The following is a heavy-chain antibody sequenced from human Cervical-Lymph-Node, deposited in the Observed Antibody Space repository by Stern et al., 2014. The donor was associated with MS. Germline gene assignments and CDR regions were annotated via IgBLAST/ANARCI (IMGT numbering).Heavy chain of an antibody. D-gene: IGHD3-16*01. CDR3: ARGGTYDY. J-gene: IGHJ4*02. CDR1: GYTFTDYY. V-gene: IGHV1-2*02. CDR2: VIPKSGNT. Sequence: VQLVESGAEVKKPGASGKVSCKASGYTFTDYYVHWVRQAPGQGLEWMGWVIPKSGNTNYAQKFQGRITMTRDTSVSTAYMELSGLRSDDTAVYYCARGGTYDYWGQGTLVTVTS.